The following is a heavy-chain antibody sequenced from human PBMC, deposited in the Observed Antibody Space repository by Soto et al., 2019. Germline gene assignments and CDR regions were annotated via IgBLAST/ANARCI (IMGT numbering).Heavy chain of an antibody. D-gene: IGHD2-8*01. V-gene: IGHV1-3*01. CDR1: GYTFTNYV. J-gene: IGHJ6*02. Sequence: ASVKVSCKASGYTFTNYVIHWVRQAPGQRLEWMGWINAGNGDTKYSQKLQGRVNTSRDTSASTAYMELSRLKSEDTAMYYCARATVYEPRTKSYFYGMDVWGQGTTLTVSS. CDR3: ARATVYEPRTKSYFYGMDV. CDR2: INAGNGDT.